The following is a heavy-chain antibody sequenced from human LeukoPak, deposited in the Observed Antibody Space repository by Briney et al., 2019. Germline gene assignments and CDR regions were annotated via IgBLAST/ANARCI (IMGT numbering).Heavy chain of an antibody. Sequence: SVKVSCKASGYTFTTYAISWVRQAPGQGLEWMGRIIPIFGTANYAQKFQGRVTITADKSTSTAYMELSSLRSEDTAVYYCARGSVVRGVIITSGFDYWGQGTLATVSS. D-gene: IGHD3-10*01. CDR3: ARGSVVRGVIITSGFDY. CDR2: IIPIFGTA. V-gene: IGHV1-69*06. CDR1: GYTFTTYA. J-gene: IGHJ4*02.